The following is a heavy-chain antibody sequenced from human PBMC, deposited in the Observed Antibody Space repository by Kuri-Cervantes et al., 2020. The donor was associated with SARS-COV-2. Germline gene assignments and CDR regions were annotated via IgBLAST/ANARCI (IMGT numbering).Heavy chain of an antibody. V-gene: IGHV4-38-2*02. Sequence: SETLSLTCTVSGYSISSGYYWGWIRQPPGKGLEWIGSIYHSRSTYYNPSLKRRVTISVDTSKNQFSLKLSSVTAADSAVSYCASIKSYYYYMDVWGKGTTVTVSS. CDR2: IYHSRST. J-gene: IGHJ6*03. CDR1: GYSISSGYY. CDR3: ASIKSYYYYMDV.